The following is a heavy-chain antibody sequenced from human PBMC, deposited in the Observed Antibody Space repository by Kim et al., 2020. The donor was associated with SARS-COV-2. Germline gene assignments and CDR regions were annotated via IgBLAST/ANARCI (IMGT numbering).Heavy chain of an antibody. V-gene: IGHV3-48*04. Sequence: GGSLRLSCAASGFTLTGYSMNWVRQAPGKGLEWISYISSDSSTIYYADSVKGRFTISRDNAKNSLYLQMNSLRAEDTAVYHCAREIGYSSGSPRFDYWGQGTLVTVSS. J-gene: IGHJ4*02. D-gene: IGHD6-19*01. CDR3: AREIGYSSGSPRFDY. CDR2: ISSDSSTI. CDR1: GFTLTGYS.